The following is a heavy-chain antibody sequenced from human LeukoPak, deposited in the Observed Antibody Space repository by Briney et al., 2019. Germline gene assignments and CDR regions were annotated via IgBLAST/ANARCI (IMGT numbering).Heavy chain of an antibody. V-gene: IGHV1-69*06. D-gene: IGHD6-13*01. CDR2: IIPVFGTA. J-gene: IGHJ4*02. CDR3: ASRYSSSWYYGLTGFDY. Sequence: SVKVSCKASGGTFSSYAISWVRQAPGQGLEWMGGIIPVFGTANYAQKFQGRVTITADKSTSTAYMELSSLRSEDTAVYYCASRYSSSWYYGLTGFDYWGQGTLVTVSS. CDR1: GGTFSSYA.